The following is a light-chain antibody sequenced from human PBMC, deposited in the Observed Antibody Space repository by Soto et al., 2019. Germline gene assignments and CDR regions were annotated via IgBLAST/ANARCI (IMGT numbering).Light chain of an antibody. CDR1: QTIDYY. V-gene: IGKV1-39*01. J-gene: IGKJ1*01. CDR3: KQTYSTPTWT. CDR2: GAS. Sequence: DIQMTQSPSSLSASVGDRVTITCRASQTIDYYLSWYQQKPGKAPNLLIYGASTLQTGVPSRFSGSGSGTDFTLTISSLQPEDFAIYYCKQTYSTPTWTFGQGTKVEIK.